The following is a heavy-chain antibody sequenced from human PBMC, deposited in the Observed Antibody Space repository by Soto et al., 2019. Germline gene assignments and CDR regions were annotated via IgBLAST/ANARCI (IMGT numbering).Heavy chain of an antibody. CDR2: IKQDGSEK. CDR3: ARDGYYYDFWSYYYYYYMDV. Sequence: GGSLRLSCAASGFTFSSYWMSWVRQAPGKGLEWVANIKQDGSEKYYVDSVKGRFTISRDNAKNSLYLQMNSLRAEDTAVYYCARDGYYYDFWSYYYYYYMDVWGKGTTVTVSS. V-gene: IGHV3-7*01. CDR1: GFTFSSYW. D-gene: IGHD3-3*01. J-gene: IGHJ6*03.